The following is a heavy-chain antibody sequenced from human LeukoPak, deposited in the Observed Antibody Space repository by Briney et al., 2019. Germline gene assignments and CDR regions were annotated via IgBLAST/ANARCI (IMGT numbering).Heavy chain of an antibody. J-gene: IGHJ6*03. V-gene: IGHV3-30*01. CDR3: AREYSSSLGPRAYYMDV. CDR2: ISYDGSNK. D-gene: IGHD6-6*01. Sequence: GGSLRLSCAASGFTFSSYAMHWVRQAPGKGLEWGAVISYDGSNKYYADSVKGRFTISRDNSKNTLYLQMNSLRAEDTAVYYCAREYSSSLGPRAYYMDVWGKGTTVTVSS. CDR1: GFTFSSYA.